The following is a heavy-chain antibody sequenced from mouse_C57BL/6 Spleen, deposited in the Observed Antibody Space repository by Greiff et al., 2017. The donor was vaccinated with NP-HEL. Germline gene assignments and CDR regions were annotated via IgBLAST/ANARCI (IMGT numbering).Heavy chain of an antibody. D-gene: IGHD1-1*01. CDR1: GYTFTGYW. CDR3: ARLMRYYGSPFYAMDY. J-gene: IGHJ4*01. V-gene: IGHV1-9*01. Sequence: QVQLQQSGAELMKPGASVKLSCKATGYTFTGYWIEWVKQRPGHGLEWIGEILPGSGSTNYNEKFKGKATFTADTSSNTAYMQLSSLTTEDSAIYYCARLMRYYGSPFYAMDYWGQGTSVTVSS. CDR2: ILPGSGST.